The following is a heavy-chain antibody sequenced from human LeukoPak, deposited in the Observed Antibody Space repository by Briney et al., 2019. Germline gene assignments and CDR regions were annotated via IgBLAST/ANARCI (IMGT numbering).Heavy chain of an antibody. CDR3: ARARVKDIVVVVAAPYYFDY. J-gene: IGHJ4*02. V-gene: IGHV3-30*03. Sequence: HPGRSLRLSCAASGFTFSSYGMHWVRQAPGKGLEWVAVISYDGSNKYYADSVKGRFTISRDNSKNTLYLQMNSLRAEDTAVYYCARARVKDIVVVVAAPYYFDYWGQGTLVTVSS. D-gene: IGHD2-15*01. CDR2: ISYDGSNK. CDR1: GFTFSSYG.